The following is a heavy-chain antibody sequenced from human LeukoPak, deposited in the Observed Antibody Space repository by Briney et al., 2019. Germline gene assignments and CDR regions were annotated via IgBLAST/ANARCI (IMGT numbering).Heavy chain of an antibody. CDR3: ARDGGYSYGYGFDY. CDR1: GFIVSNNY. CDR2: IYSGGST. D-gene: IGHD5-18*01. Sequence: GGSLRLSCVASGFIVSNNYMSWVRQAPGKGLEWVSVIYSGGSTYYADSVKGRFTISSDNSKNTLYLQMNSLRAEDTAVYYCARDGGYSYGYGFDYWGQGTLVTVSS. V-gene: IGHV3-53*01. J-gene: IGHJ4*02.